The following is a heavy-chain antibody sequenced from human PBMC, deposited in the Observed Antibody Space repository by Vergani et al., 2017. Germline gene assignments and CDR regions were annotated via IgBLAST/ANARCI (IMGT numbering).Heavy chain of an antibody. CDR1: GYTFTSYG. J-gene: IGHJ5*02. Sequence: QVQLVQSGAEVKKPGASVKVSCKASGYTFTSYGISWVRQAPGQGLEWMGWMNPNSGNTGYAQKFQGRVTMTRNTSISTAYMELSSLRSEDTAVYYCARAHCSSTICYDWFDPWGEGTLVNVSS. V-gene: IGHV1-8*02. D-gene: IGHD2-2*01. CDR3: ARAHCSSTICYDWFDP. CDR2: MNPNSGNT.